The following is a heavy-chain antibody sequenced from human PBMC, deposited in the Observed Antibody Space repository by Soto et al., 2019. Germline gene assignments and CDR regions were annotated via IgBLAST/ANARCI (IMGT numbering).Heavy chain of an antibody. Sequence: SVKVSCKASGFTFTSSAVQWVRQARGQRLEWIGWIVVGSGNTNYAQKFQERVTITRDMSTSTAYMELSSLRSEDTAVYYCAADPVYSLYYYYGMDVWGQGTTVTVSS. J-gene: IGHJ6*02. CDR1: GFTFTSSA. CDR2: IVVGSGNT. D-gene: IGHD2-21*01. V-gene: IGHV1-58*01. CDR3: AADPVYSLYYYYGMDV.